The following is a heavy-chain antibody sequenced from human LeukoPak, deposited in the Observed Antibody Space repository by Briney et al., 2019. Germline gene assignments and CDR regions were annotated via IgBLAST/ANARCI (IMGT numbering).Heavy chain of an antibody. J-gene: IGHJ4*02. CDR1: GGSISSYY. V-gene: IGHV4-4*07. CDR2: IYTSGST. D-gene: IGHD3-3*01. Sequence: SETLSLTCTVSGGSISSYYWSWIRQPAGKGLEWIGRIYTSGSTNYNPSLKSRVTMSVDTSKNQFSLKLSSVTAADTAVYYCARDGCDTIFGVVANYFDYWGQGTLVTVSS. CDR3: ARDGCDTIFGVVANYFDY.